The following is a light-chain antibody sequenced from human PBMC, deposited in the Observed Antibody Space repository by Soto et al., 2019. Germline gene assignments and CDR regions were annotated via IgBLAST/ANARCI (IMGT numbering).Light chain of an antibody. CDR3: QQRSNWPPWT. CDR2: AAS. Sequence: EVVLTQSPASLSLSPGETATLSCRASRSISNSLAWFQQKPGQPPRLVIYAASTRAIGIPARFTGSGSGTDFTLTISSLEPEDFGVYYCQQRSNWPPWTFGQGTKLEIK. J-gene: IGKJ1*01. V-gene: IGKV3-11*01. CDR1: RSISNS.